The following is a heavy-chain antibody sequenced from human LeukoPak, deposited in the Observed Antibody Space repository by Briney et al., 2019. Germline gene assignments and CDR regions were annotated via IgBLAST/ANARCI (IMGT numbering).Heavy chain of an antibody. Sequence: PGGSLRLSCAASGFTVSSNYMSWVRQAPGKGLEWVSVIYSGGSTYYADSVKGRFTISRDNSKNTLYLQMNSLRAEDTAVYYCASQYYYDSSGYYYPFDYWGQGTLVTVSS. J-gene: IGHJ4*02. CDR1: GFTVSSNY. V-gene: IGHV3-53*01. CDR2: IYSGGST. D-gene: IGHD3-22*01. CDR3: ASQYYYDSSGYYYPFDY.